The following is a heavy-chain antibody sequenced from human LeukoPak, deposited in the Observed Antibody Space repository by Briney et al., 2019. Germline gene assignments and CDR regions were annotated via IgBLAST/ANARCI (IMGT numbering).Heavy chain of an antibody. D-gene: IGHD7-27*01. V-gene: IGHV3-74*01. Sequence: GGSLRLSCAASGFTFSGHWMYWSRQAPGKGLAWVSRINGDGSATNYAGSMKGRFTISRDNARNIVYLQMNSLREDDTAVYYCARDLNWGQVDYWGQGTLVTVSS. CDR1: GFTFSGHW. CDR2: INGDGSAT. J-gene: IGHJ4*02. CDR3: ARDLNWGQVDY.